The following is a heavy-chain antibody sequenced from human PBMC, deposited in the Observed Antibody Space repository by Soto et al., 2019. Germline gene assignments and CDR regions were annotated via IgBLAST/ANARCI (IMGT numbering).Heavy chain of an antibody. CDR1: GFTFSAAW. CDR3: TTSAAIGFCSSASCYAGDF. V-gene: IGHV3-15*01. Sequence: EVQLVESGGGLVKPGGSLRLSCAASGFTFSAAWISWVRQAPGEGLEWVGRIKSKTDGGTIDYAAPVKGRFTISRDDSENTLFLQMDSLKTEDTAVYYYTTSAAIGFCSSASCYAGDFWGQGALVTVSS. CDR2: IKSKTDGGTI. J-gene: IGHJ4*02. D-gene: IGHD2-2*01.